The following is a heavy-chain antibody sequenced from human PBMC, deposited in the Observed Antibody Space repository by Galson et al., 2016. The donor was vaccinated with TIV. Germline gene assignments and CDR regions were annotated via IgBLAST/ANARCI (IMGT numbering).Heavy chain of an antibody. Sequence: QSGAEVKKPGESLKISCKGSGYNFPIYWIGWVRQMPGKGLEWVGVIYPDDSDTRYSPTFQGQVTISADKSISTAYLQWSSLKASDTAMYYCARRADSSGYYYSFDYWGQGTLVTVSS. D-gene: IGHD3-22*01. CDR2: IYPDDSDT. CDR3: ARRADSSGYYYSFDY. V-gene: IGHV5-51*03. J-gene: IGHJ4*02. CDR1: GYNFPIYW.